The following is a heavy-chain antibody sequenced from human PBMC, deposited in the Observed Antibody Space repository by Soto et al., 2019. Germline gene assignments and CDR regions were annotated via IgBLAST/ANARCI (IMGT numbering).Heavy chain of an antibody. Sequence: SETLSLTCAISGDSVSSNSVAWNWIRQSPSRGLEWLGRTYFRSKWFNDYAVSVKSRITINPDTSKNQFSLQLNSVTPEDTAVFYCARSASGGTFDFWGQGTLVTVSS. CDR1: GDSVSSNSVA. CDR3: ARSASGGTFDF. V-gene: IGHV6-1*01. CDR2: TYFRSKWFN. D-gene: IGHD1-1*01. J-gene: IGHJ4*02.